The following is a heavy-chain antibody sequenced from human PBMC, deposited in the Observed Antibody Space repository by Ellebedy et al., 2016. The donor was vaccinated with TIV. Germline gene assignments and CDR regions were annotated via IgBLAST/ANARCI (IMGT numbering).Heavy chain of an antibody. CDR2: INPSGGIT. CDR3: ARGFFDSSGYHGPLYYYYFGMDV. CDR1: GYTFTTSY. J-gene: IGHJ6*02. D-gene: IGHD3-22*01. Sequence: ASVKVSCKASGYTFTTSYMHWVRQAPGQGLEWMGIINPSGGITRYAQKFQGRVTMTRDTSTSTVYMDLSSLTSEDTAVYYCARGFFDSSGYHGPLYYYYFGMDVWGQGTTVTVSS. V-gene: IGHV1-46*01.